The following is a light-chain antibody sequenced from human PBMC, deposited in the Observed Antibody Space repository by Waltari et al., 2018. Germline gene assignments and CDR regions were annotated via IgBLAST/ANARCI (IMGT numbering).Light chain of an antibody. V-gene: IGKV3-11*01. CDR2: DAS. Sequence: EIVLTQSPATLSLSPGETATLSGRASQSVGTYLAWYQPKPGQAPRLLIYDASNRATGIPARFRGSGSGTDFTLTISSPEAEDFAVYYCQQRSSWTPHTFGQGARLEIK. CDR1: QSVGTY. J-gene: IGKJ2*01. CDR3: QQRSSWTPHT.